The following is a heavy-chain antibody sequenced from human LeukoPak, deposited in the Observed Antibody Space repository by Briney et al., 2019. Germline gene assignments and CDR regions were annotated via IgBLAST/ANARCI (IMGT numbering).Heavy chain of an antibody. J-gene: IGHJ3*02. D-gene: IGHD1-26*01. Sequence: GGSLRLSCAASGFTFSTYWMSWVRQAPGKGLEWMANMKKDGSQKYYVDSVKGRFTISRDNAKDSLYLKMNSLRAEDTAVYYCARGGSYLSAFDIWGQGTMVTVSS. CDR2: MKKDGSQK. CDR3: ARGGSYLSAFDI. V-gene: IGHV3-7*04. CDR1: GFTFSTYW.